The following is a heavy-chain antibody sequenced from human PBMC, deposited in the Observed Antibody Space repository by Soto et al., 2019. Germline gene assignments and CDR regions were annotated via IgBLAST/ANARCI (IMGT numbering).Heavy chain of an antibody. CDR1: GGFSRQSSYF. D-gene: IGHD3-9*01. V-gene: IGHV4-39*01. CDR3: PTPDTSFNHPGS. CDR2: VDYSGTP. J-gene: IGHJ5*01. Sequence: SETLSVNGGAAGGFSRQSSYFWGWIRQPPGKGLEWIASVDYSGTPYYSPSLKSRVTISIDTSKNQISLKLNYLTAADTAEYYCPTPDTSFNHPGSWGLCTLVTLSS.